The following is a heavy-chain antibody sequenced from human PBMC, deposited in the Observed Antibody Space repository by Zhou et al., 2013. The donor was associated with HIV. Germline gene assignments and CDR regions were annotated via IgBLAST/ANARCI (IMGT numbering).Heavy chain of an antibody. V-gene: IGHV1-69*04. J-gene: IGHJ4*02. CDR3: ARDPPTVVTPHYFDY. Sequence: QVQLVQSGAEVKKPGSSVKVSCKASGGTFSSYAISWVRQAPGQGLEWMGRIIPILGIANYAQKFQGRVTITADKSTSTAYMELSSLRSEDTAVYYCARDPPTVVTPHYFDYWGPRGTPGHRL. D-gene: IGHD4-17*01. CDR1: GGTFSSYA. CDR2: IIPILGIA.